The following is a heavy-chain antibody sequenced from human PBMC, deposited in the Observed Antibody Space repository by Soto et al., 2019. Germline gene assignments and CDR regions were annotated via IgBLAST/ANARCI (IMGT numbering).Heavy chain of an antibody. J-gene: IGHJ6*02. CDR3: ARGPGSSDWRFSYYYMDV. Sequence: QVQLVQSGAEVKKPGASVKVSCTFTSYDINWVRQATGQGLEWMAWMNPNSGNTRYAQKFQGRVTMTRNTSNFTAYMELSRLRSEATAVYYCARGPGSSDWRFSYYYMDVWGQGTTVTVSS. CDR1: FTSYD. CDR2: MNPNSGNT. V-gene: IGHV1-8*01. D-gene: IGHD6-19*01.